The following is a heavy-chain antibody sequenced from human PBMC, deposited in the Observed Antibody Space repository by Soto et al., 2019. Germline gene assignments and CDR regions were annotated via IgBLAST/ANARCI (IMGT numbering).Heavy chain of an antibody. D-gene: IGHD3-10*01. V-gene: IGHV3-23*01. CDR3: AKRPTSTGFGDPLDI. CDR1: GFTFSTYA. Sequence: EVQLLESGGDLVQPGGSLRLSCAASGFTFSTYAMSWVRQAPGKGLEWVSTISSSGGNTYYTDSVKGRFTISRDNSKNTLYLQMKSLRAEDTAIYYCAKRPTSTGFGDPLDIWGQGTMVTVSS. CDR2: ISSSGGNT. J-gene: IGHJ3*02.